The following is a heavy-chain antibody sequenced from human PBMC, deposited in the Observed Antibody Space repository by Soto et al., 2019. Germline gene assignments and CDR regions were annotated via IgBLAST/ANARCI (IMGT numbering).Heavy chain of an antibody. V-gene: IGHV1-69*06. D-gene: IGHD7-27*01. CDR3: ARGPNWGYRFDS. Sequence: QVQLVQSGAEVKKPGSSVKVSCEASGGTFSGHAISWVRQAPGQGPEWMGGLIPLFGTTQHAQNFQDRLTITAAKSTSTAYMELTSLRFEVTAIYYCARGPNWGYRFDSCGQGTLVTVSS. CDR2: LIPLFGTT. J-gene: IGHJ4*02. CDR1: GGTFSGHA.